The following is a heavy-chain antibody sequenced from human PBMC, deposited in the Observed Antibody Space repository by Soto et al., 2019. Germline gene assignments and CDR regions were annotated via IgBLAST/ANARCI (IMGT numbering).Heavy chain of an antibody. Sequence: GGSLRLSCAASGFTVSSNYMSWVRQAPGKGLEWVSVIYSGGSTYYADSVKGRFTISRDNSKNTLYLQMNSLRAEDTAVYYCARDLGYSYGYDYWGQGTLVTVSS. CDR3: ARDLGYSYGYDY. CDR2: IYSGGST. J-gene: IGHJ4*02. D-gene: IGHD5-18*01. CDR1: GFTVSSNY. V-gene: IGHV3-53*01.